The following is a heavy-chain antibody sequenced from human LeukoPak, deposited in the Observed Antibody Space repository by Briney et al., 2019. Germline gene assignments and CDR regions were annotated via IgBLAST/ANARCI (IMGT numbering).Heavy chain of an antibody. J-gene: IGHJ6*02. CDR2: ISYDGSNK. D-gene: IGHD2-2*01. V-gene: IGHV3-30-3*01. Sequence: GRSLRLSCAASGFTFSGYAMHWVRQAPGKGLEWVAVISYDGSNKYYADSVKGRFTISRDNSKNTLYLQMNSLRAEDTAVYYCAREGCSTSCPDYYYYGMDVWGQGTTVTVSS. CDR1: GFTFSGYA. CDR3: AREGCSTSCPDYYYYGMDV.